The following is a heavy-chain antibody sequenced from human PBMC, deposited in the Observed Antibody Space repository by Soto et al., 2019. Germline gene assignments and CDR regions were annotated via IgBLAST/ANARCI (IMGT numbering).Heavy chain of an antibody. Sequence: LSLTCAASGFTFSSYWMSWVRQAPGKGLEWVANIKQDGSEKYYVDSVKGRFTISRDNAKNSLYLQMNSLRAEDTAVYYCARDQDGYNYFDYWGQGTLVTVSS. CDR2: IKQDGSEK. D-gene: IGHD6-13*01. V-gene: IGHV3-7*03. J-gene: IGHJ4*02. CDR1: GFTFSSYW. CDR3: ARDQDGYNYFDY.